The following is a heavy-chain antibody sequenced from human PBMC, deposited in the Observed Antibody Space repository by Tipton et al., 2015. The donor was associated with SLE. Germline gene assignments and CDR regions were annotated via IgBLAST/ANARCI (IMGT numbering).Heavy chain of an antibody. CDR3: ARAMSYYYYDSSDAFDI. CDR2: IYSGGST. Sequence: SLRLSCAASGFTVSSNYMSWVRQAPGKGLEWVSVIYSGGSTYYADSVEGRFTISRHNSKNTLYLQMNSLRAEDTAVYYCARAMSYYYYDSSDAFDIWGQGTMVTVSS. J-gene: IGHJ3*02. V-gene: IGHV3-53*04. D-gene: IGHD3-22*01. CDR1: GFTVSSNY.